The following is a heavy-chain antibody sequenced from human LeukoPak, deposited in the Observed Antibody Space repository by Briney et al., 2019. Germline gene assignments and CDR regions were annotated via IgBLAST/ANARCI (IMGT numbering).Heavy chain of an antibody. CDR2: IYYSGST. CDR3: ARHGGGGESYPRVFDC. CDR1: GGSISPYY. J-gene: IGHJ4*02. V-gene: IGHV4-59*08. D-gene: IGHD1-26*01. Sequence: PSETLSLTCTVSGGSISPYYWSWIRQPPGKVLEWIGYIYYSGSTNYNPSLNSRVTISVDTSKNQFSLKLSSMTAADTAVYYCARHGGGGESYPRVFDCWGRGNLVTVSS.